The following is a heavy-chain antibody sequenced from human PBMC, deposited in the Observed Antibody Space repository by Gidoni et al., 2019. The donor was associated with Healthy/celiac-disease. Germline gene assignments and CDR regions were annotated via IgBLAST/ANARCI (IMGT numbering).Heavy chain of an antibody. D-gene: IGHD6-13*01. Sequence: EVQLVESGGGLVQPGGSLRLSCAASGFTFSSYAMHWVRQAPGKGLEYVSAISSNGGSTYYANSVKGRFTISRDNSKNTLYLQMGSLRAEDMAVYYCARGATAAGDYWGQGTLVTVSS. J-gene: IGHJ4*02. CDR2: ISSNGGST. CDR3: ARGATAAGDY. CDR1: GFTFSSYA. V-gene: IGHV3-64*01.